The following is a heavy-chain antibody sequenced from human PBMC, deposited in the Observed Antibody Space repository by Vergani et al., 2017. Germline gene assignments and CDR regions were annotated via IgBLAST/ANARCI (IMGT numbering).Heavy chain of an antibody. D-gene: IGHD4-17*01. CDR2: IIPIFGTA. J-gene: IGHJ2*01. CDR3: ASPPTVTRGDYWCFDL. V-gene: IGHV1-69*01. CDR1: GGTFSSYA. Sequence: QVQLVQSGAEVKKPGSSVKVSCKASGGTFSSYAISWVRQAPGQGLEWMGGIIPIFGTANYAQKFQGRGTITADESTSTAYMELSSLRSEDTAVYYCASPPTVTRGDYWCFDLWGRGTLVTVSS.